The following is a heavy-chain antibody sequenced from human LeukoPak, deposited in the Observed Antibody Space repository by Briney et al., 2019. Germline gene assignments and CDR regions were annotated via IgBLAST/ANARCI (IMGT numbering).Heavy chain of an antibody. J-gene: IGHJ4*02. V-gene: IGHV3-15*01. CDR3: TTDYSVGLVPSSGSYKD. D-gene: IGHD1-26*01. CDR1: GFTFSNAW. Sequence: PGGSLRLSCAASGFTFSNAWMSWVRQAPGKGLEWVGRIKSKTDGGTTDYAAPVKGRFTISRDDSKNRLYLQMNSLKTEDTAVYYCTTDYSVGLVPSSGSYKDWGQGTLVTVSS. CDR2: IKSKTDGGTT.